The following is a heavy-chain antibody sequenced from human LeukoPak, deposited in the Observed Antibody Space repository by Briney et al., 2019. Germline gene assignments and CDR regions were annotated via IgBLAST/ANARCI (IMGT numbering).Heavy chain of an antibody. CDR3: ARALQLVVPSIVSPTYYYYGMDV. Sequence: ASVKVSCKASGYTFTTYGINWVRQAPGQGLEWMGWISTHNGNTNYAQKVQGRVTMTTATSTSTAYTELRSLRSDDTAVYFCARALQLVVPSIVSPTYYYYGMDVWGQGTTVTVSS. J-gene: IGHJ6*02. CDR1: GYTFTTYG. D-gene: IGHD2-2*01. CDR2: ISTHNGNT. V-gene: IGHV1-18*01.